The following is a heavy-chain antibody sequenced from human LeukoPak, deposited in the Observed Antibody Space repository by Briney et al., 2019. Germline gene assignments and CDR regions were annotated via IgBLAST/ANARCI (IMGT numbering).Heavy chain of an antibody. J-gene: IGHJ4*02. CDR3: ATDLDITMVRGVLTHFDY. V-gene: IGHV1-24*01. D-gene: IGHD3-10*01. CDR2: FDPEDGET. Sequence: ASVKVSCKVSGYTLTELSMHWVRQAPGKGLEWMGGFDPEDGETINAQKFQGRVTMTEDTSTDTAYMELSSLRSEDTAVYYCATDLDITMVRGVLTHFDYWGQGTLVTVSS. CDR1: GYTLTELS.